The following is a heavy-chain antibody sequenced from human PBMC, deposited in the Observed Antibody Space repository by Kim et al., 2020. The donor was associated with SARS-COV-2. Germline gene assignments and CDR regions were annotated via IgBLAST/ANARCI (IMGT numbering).Heavy chain of an antibody. CDR3: ARDPAYGAVDY. CDR2: LKEDGSVK. D-gene: IGHD3-16*01. V-gene: IGHV3-7*01. J-gene: IGHJ4*02. Sequence: GGSLRLSCAASGFTFSNSWMSWVRQPPGKGLEWVALLKEDGSVKNFVDSVKGRFTISRDNAKNSVYLQMNSLTVEDTAIYYCARDPAYGAVDYWGQGTLVTVSS. CDR1: GFTFSNSW.